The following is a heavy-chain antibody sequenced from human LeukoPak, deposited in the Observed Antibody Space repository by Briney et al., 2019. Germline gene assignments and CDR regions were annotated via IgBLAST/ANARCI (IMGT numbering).Heavy chain of an antibody. Sequence: GGSLRLSCAASGFTFSSYGMHWVRQARGKGLERVAFIRYDGSNKYYADSVKGRFTISRDNSKNTLYLQMNSLRAEDTAVYYCAKDRYYGSGSPPAAWGQGTMVTVSS. J-gene: IGHJ3*01. V-gene: IGHV3-30*02. CDR3: AKDRYYGSGSPPAA. CDR1: GFTFSSYG. D-gene: IGHD3-10*01. CDR2: IRYDGSNK.